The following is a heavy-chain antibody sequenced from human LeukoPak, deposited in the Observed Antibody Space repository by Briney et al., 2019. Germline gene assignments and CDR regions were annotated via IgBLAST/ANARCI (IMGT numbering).Heavy chain of an antibody. CDR3: ARVRDTHGYGYYYYYGMDV. D-gene: IGHD3-22*01. J-gene: IGHJ6*02. CDR2: IIPIFGTA. V-gene: IGHV1-69*01. CDR1: GGTFSSYA. Sequence: GSSVKVSCKASGGTFSSYAISWVRQAPGQGLEWMGGIIPIFGTANYAQKFQGRVTITADESTRTAYMELSSLRSEDTAVYYCARVRDTHGYGYYYYYGMDVWGQGTTVTVSS.